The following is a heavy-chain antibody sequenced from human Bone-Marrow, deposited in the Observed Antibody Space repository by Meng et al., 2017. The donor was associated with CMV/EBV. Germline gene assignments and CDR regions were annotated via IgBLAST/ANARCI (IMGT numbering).Heavy chain of an antibody. D-gene: IGHD4-17*01. CDR2: INHSGST. Sequence: SETLSLTCAAYGGSFSGYYWSWIRQPPGKGLEWIGEINHSGSTNYNPSLKSRVTISVDTSKNQFSLKLSSVTAADTAVYYCARETTVTWGFDYWGQGTLVTVSS. CDR3: ARETTVTWGFDY. CDR1: GGSFSGYY. V-gene: IGHV4-34*01. J-gene: IGHJ4*02.